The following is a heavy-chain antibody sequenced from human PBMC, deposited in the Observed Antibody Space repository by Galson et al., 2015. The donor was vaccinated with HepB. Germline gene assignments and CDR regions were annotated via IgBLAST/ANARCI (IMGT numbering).Heavy chain of an antibody. CDR1: GYTLTELS. CDR3: ATRPVAAAMKGSGVAFDI. J-gene: IGHJ3*02. D-gene: IGHD6-13*01. V-gene: IGHV1-24*01. CDR2: FDPEDGET. Sequence: SVKVSCKVSGYTLTELSMHWVRQAPGKGLEWMGGFDPEDGETIYAQKFQGRVTMTEDTSTDTAYMELSSLRSEDTAVYYCATRPVAAAMKGSGVAFDIWGQGTMVTVSS.